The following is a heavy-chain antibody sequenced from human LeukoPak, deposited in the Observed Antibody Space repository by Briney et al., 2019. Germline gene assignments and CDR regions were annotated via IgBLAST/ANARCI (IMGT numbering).Heavy chain of an antibody. V-gene: IGHV3-23*01. CDR1: GFTFSTYA. Sequence: GGSLRLSCAASGFTFSTYAMNWVRQAPGKGLEWVSGISGSGDNTYYADSVKGRFTISRDNSKNTLYLQVNSLRAEDTALYYCAKKRNDFWSGYSDFDSWGQGALVTVSS. CDR2: ISGSGDNT. D-gene: IGHD3-3*01. J-gene: IGHJ4*02. CDR3: AKKRNDFWSGYSDFDS.